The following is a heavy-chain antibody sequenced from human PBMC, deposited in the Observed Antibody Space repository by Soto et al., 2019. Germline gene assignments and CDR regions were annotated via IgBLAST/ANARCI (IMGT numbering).Heavy chain of an antibody. Sequence: QEQLVQSGTEVKKPGASVTVSCKSSGYTFTDFYLHWLRQAPGQGLEWVGWINPKTGDTKSSQKFQGRVTMSRDTSVSTAYIDLTSLTSDDTAMYYCANRTNGTTGWYHPWGQGTRVTVSS. J-gene: IGHJ5*02. CDR2: INPKTGDT. D-gene: IGHD1-1*01. CDR1: GYTFTDFY. CDR3: ANRTNGTTGWYHP. V-gene: IGHV1-2*02.